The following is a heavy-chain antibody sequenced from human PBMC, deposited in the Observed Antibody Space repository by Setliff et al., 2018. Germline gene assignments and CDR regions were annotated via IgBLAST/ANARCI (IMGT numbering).Heavy chain of an antibody. CDR3: AKDVVSYSDYIYDD. J-gene: IGHJ4*02. V-gene: IGHV3-23*01. CDR2: ISDSGISK. D-gene: IGHD4-17*01. CDR1: GFAFDKYA. Sequence: PGGSLRLSCAASGFAFDKYAISWVRLAPGKGLEWVSAISDSGISKFYANSVKGRFTISRDNIEKTVSLQMSSLRAEDTAVYFCAKDVVSYSDYIYDDWGPGTLVTVSS.